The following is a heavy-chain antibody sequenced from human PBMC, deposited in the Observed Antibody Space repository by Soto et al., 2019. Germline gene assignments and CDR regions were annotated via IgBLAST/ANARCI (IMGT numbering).Heavy chain of an antibody. J-gene: IGHJ4*02. CDR3: ARLGTMITFGGTDY. CDR2: IIPIFGTA. V-gene: IGHV1-69*06. D-gene: IGHD3-16*01. Sequence: SVKVSCKASGGTFSSYAISWVRQAPGQGLEWMGGIIPIFGTANYAQKFQGRVTITADKSTSTAYMELSSLRSEDTAVYYCARLGTMITFGGTDYWGQGTLVTAPQ. CDR1: GGTFSSYA.